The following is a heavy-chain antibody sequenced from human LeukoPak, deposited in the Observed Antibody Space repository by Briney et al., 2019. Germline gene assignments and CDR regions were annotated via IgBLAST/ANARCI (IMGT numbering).Heavy chain of an antibody. CDR3: TTHYRPGSHYNIFDY. CDR1: GFIFSTYK. CDR2: ISDSGSTT. D-gene: IGHD3-10*01. J-gene: IGHJ4*02. V-gene: IGHV3-48*01. Sequence: GGSLRLSCTASGFIFSTYKMTWVRQAPGKGLEWVSDISDSGSTTNYANSVKGRFTISRDNAQNSLFLQMNSLETEDTAVYYCTTHYRPGSHYNIFDYWGQGTLVTVSS.